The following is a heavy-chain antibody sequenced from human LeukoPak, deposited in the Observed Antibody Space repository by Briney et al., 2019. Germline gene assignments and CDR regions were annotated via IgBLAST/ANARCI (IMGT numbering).Heavy chain of an antibody. D-gene: IGHD6-13*01. CDR2: ISTSSTYI. CDR3: AKGLYSSSSYLDY. CDR1: GFTFSSYS. V-gene: IGHV3-21*04. J-gene: IGHJ4*02. Sequence: GGSLRLSCAASGFTFSSYSMNWVRQAPGKGLEWVSSISTSSTYIYYADSVKGRFTISRDSAKNSLYLQMNSLRAEDTAVYYCAKGLYSSSSYLDYWGQGTLVTVSS.